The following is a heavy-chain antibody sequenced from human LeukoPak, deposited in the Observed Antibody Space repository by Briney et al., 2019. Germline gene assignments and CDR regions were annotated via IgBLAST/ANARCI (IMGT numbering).Heavy chain of an antibody. CDR2: INWNGGST. Sequence: GSLRLSCAASGFTFDDYGMSWVRQAPGKGLEWVSAINWNGGSTGCADSLKGRFTISRDNAKNSLYLQMNSLRAEDTALYYCARSSTGMAAAGSFDYWGQGTLVTVSS. V-gene: IGHV3-20*04. CDR1: GFTFDDYG. D-gene: IGHD6-13*01. J-gene: IGHJ4*02. CDR3: ARSSTGMAAAGSFDY.